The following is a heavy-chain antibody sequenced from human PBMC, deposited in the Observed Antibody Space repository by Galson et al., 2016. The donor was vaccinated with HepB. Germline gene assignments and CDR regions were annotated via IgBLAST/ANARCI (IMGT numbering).Heavy chain of an antibody. CDR2: IWYDGSKK. Sequence: SLRLSCAASGITFSRHVMHWVRQAPGKGLEWVAFIWYDGSKKYYGTSVEGRFTISRDNSKNTLYLQMNSLRVEDTAVYYCARGTETSWYGQFDYWGQGTRVIVAS. D-gene: IGHD2-2*01. J-gene: IGHJ4*02. V-gene: IGHV3-33*01. CDR1: GITFSRHV. CDR3: ARGTETSWYGQFDY.